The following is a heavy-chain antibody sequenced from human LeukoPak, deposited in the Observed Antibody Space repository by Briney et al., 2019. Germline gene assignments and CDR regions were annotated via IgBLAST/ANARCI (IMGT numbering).Heavy chain of an antibody. D-gene: IGHD3-10*01. V-gene: IGHV4-39*06. J-gene: IGHJ4*02. CDR2: IYYSGST. CDR3: ARVRDGSPAF. CDR1: GGSISRSSYY. Sequence: PSETLSLTCTVSGGSISRSSYYWGWIRQSPGKGLEWIGNIYYSGSTYYNPSLKSRVSISVDTSKNQFALKLSSVTAADTAVYYCARVRDGSPAFWGQGTLVTVSS.